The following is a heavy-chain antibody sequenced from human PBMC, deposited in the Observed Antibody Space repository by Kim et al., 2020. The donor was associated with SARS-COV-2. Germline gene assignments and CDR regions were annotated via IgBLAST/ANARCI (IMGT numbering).Heavy chain of an antibody. CDR2: IYYSGSS. D-gene: IGHD3-10*01. V-gene: IGHV4-59*01. Sequence: SETLSLTCTVSGDSISSYYWSWIRQSQGKGLEWIGNIYYSGSSNYNPSLNSRVTMSLDTSKNQFSLKLSSVTAADTAVYYCARDKGDYYGAGSFYLGWFDPWGQGILVTVSS. CDR1: GDSISSYY. J-gene: IGHJ5*02. CDR3: ARDKGDYYGAGSFYLGWFDP.